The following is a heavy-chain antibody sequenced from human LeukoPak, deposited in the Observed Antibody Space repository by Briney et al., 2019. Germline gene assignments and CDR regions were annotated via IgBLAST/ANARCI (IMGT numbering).Heavy chain of an antibody. Sequence: SETLSLTCTVSGGSISSGGYYWSWIRQHPGKGLEWIGYTYYSGSTYYNPSLKSRVTISVDTSKNQFSLKLSSVTAADTAAYYCARELISPGNEHDFWSGYYTFPWFDPWGQGTLVTVSS. CDR2: TYYSGST. CDR3: ARELISPGNEHDFWSGYYTFPWFDP. D-gene: IGHD3-3*01. V-gene: IGHV4-31*03. J-gene: IGHJ5*02. CDR1: GGSISSGGYY.